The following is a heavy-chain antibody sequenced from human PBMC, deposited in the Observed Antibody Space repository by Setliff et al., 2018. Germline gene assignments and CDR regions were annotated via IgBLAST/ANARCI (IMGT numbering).Heavy chain of an antibody. CDR2: INQDGSEK. CDR3: ARDLIRGAPNWFDP. CDR1: TFALSSYW. J-gene: IGHJ5*02. D-gene: IGHD3-10*01. Sequence: GGSLRLSCAASTFALSSYWMNWVRQAPGKGLEWVANINQDGSEKYYVDSVKGRFTISRDNAKSSLYLQMNSLRAEDTAVYYCARDLIRGAPNWFDPWGQGTLVTVSS. V-gene: IGHV3-7*01.